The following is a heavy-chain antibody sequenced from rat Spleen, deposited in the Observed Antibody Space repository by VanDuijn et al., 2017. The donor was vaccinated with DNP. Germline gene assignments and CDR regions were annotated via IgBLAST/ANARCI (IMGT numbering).Heavy chain of an antibody. V-gene: IGHV5-25*01. CDR3: ARHEDYSSYIYGFAY. CDR1: GFTFSDYN. CDR2: ISTSGGSS. J-gene: IGHJ3*01. Sequence: EVQLVESGGGLAQPGRSLKLSCAASGFTFSDYNMAWVRQAPTKGLEWVASISTSGGSSYYRDSVQGRFTVSRDNAKSTLYLQMDSLRSEDTATYYCARHEDYSSYIYGFAYWGQGTLVTVSS. D-gene: IGHD1-2*01.